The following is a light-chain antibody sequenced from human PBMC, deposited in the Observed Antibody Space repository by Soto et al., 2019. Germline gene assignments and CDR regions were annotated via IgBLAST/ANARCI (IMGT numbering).Light chain of an antibody. Sequence: DIQMTQSPSSLSASLGDRVTITCRASQTISNYLNLYQQKPGKAPKLLIYASSTLQSGVPSRFSGSGSGTDFTLTISSLQPEDFGTYYCQQSYSTILTFGGGTKVEIK. CDR1: QTISNY. J-gene: IGKJ4*01. CDR2: ASS. V-gene: IGKV1-39*01. CDR3: QQSYSTILT.